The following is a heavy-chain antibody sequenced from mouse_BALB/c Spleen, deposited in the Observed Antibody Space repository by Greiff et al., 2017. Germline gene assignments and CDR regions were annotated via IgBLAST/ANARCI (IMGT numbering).Heavy chain of an antibody. CDR1: GFTFSSFG. CDR3: ARSRYDGFDY. V-gene: IGHV5-17*02. J-gene: IGHJ2*01. Sequence: EVKLVESGGGLVQPGGSRKLSCAASGFTFSSFGMHWVRQDPEKGLEWVAYISSGSSNIYYADTVKGRFTISRDNPKNTLFLQMTSLRSEDTAMYYCARSRYDGFDYWGQGTTLTVSS. CDR2: ISSGSSNI. D-gene: IGHD2-14*01.